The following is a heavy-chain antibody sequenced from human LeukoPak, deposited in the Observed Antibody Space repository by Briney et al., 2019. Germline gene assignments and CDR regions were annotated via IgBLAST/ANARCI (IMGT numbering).Heavy chain of an antibody. D-gene: IGHD1-26*01. V-gene: IGHV3-33*01. J-gene: IGHJ4*02. CDR3: ATDRNSGKYYDY. CDR2: IYYDGSNQ. CDR1: GLRFRNYG. Sequence: PGGSLRLSCVVSGLRFRNYGMHWVRQAPGKGLEWVAVIYYDGSNQYYADSVKGRFTVSRDNAKNTLYLQMDSLRAEDTVVYYCATDRNSGKYYDYWGQGTLVTVSS.